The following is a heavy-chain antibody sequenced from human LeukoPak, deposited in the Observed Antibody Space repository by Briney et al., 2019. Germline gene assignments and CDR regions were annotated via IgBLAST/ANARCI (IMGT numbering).Heavy chain of an antibody. CDR3: ARDAPDGSSGYYFGY. V-gene: IGHV1-8*01. CDR2: MNPNSGNT. J-gene: IGHJ4*02. D-gene: IGHD3-22*01. CDR1: GYTFTSYD. Sequence: ASVKVSCKASGYTFTSYDINWVRQATAQGLEWMGWMNPNSGNTGYAQKLQGRVTITRNTSISTVYMELSSLRSEDTAVYYCARDAPDGSSGYYFGYWGQGTLVTVSS.